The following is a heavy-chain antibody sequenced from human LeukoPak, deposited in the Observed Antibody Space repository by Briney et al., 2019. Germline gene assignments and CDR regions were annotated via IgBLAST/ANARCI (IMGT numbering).Heavy chain of an antibody. CDR3: ARHPKIVGATTFDY. CDR1: GVSMRNYY. CDR2: ISYSGST. J-gene: IGHJ4*02. D-gene: IGHD1-26*01. Sequence: SETLSLTCTVSGVSMRNYYWNWIRQPPGKGLEWIGYISYSGSTNYNPSLKSRVTILVDTSMKEFSLKLSSVTGADTAVYYCARHPKIVGATTFDYWGQGTLVTVSS. V-gene: IGHV4-59*01.